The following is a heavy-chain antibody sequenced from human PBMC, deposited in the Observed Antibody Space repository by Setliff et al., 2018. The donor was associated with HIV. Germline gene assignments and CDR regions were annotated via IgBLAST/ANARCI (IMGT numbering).Heavy chain of an antibody. CDR3: ATDRGTY. Sequence: GGSLRLSCVASGFAFNTYDMNWVRQAPGKGLEWVSFIFRTSDYMDYRDSVKGRFTISRDNSKNTLYLQMNSLRAEDTAVYYCATDRGTYWGQGTLVTVSS. J-gene: IGHJ4*02. CDR1: GFAFNTYD. D-gene: IGHD1-7*01. CDR2: IFRTSDYM. V-gene: IGHV3-21*04.